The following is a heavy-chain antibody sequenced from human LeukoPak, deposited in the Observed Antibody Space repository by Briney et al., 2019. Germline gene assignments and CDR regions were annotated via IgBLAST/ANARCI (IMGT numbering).Heavy chain of an antibody. CDR2: INWNGGST. J-gene: IGHJ3*02. CDR1: GFTFDNYG. D-gene: IGHD5-24*01. V-gene: IGHV3-20*04. CDR3: ARDNALMAGAFDI. Sequence: PGGPLRLSCAASGFTFDNYGMNWVRQAPGKGLEGVSGINWNGGSTNYADSVKGRFTISRDNAKNSPYLQISSLRAADTALYYYARDNALMAGAFDIWGQGTMVTVSS.